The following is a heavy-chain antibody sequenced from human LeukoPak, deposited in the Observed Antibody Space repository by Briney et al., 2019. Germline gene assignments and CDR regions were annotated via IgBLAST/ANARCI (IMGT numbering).Heavy chain of an antibody. D-gene: IGHD5-24*01. J-gene: IGHJ4*02. V-gene: IGHV1-2*02. CDR1: GYTFTGYY. CDR2: INPNSGGT. CDR3: ARVGLEGRRDGLPTDY. Sequence: GASVEVSCKASGYTFTGYYMHWVRQAPGQGLEWMGWINPNSGGTNYAQKFQGRVTMTRDTSISTAYMELSRLRSDDTAVYYCARVGLEGRRDGLPTDYWGQGTLVTVSS.